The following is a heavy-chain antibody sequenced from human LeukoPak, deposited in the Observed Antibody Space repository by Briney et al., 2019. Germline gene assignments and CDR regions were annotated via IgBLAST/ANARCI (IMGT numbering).Heavy chain of an antibody. V-gene: IGHV1-2*02. J-gene: IGHJ4*02. D-gene: IGHD6-19*01. CDR1: GYTFTGYY. CDR2: INPNSGAT. CDR3: ARDRQWLVLNY. Sequence: ASVKVSCKASGYTFTGYYMHWVRQAPGQGLEWMGWINPNSGATKYAQKFQGRVTMTRDTSISTAYMELSRLRSDDTAVYYCARDRQWLVLNYWGQGTLVTVSS.